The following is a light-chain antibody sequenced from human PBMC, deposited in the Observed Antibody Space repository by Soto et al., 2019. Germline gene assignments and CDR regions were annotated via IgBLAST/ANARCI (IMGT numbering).Light chain of an antibody. CDR2: KAS. CDR3: QHYNSYSEA. CDR1: QNVSHY. V-gene: IGKV1-5*03. J-gene: IGKJ1*01. Sequence: DIQMTQSPSSLSASERDRVTMTCLASQNVSHYLNWYQQKPGKAPKLLIYKASTLKSGVPSRFSGSGSGTEFTLTISSLQPDDFATYYCQHYNSYSEAFGQGTKVDIK.